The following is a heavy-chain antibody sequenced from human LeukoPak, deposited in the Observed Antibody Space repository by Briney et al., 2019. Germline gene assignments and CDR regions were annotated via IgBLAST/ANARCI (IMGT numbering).Heavy chain of an antibody. Sequence: PGGSLRLSCAASGFSFSHYWMAWVRQAPGKGLEWVAIIRPDANDGSYVDSVKGRFTISRDNAKNSLYLQLHSLRAEDTAVYFCARADWGSIDYWGQGALVTVSS. CDR3: ARADWGSIDY. CDR1: GFSFSHYW. CDR2: IRPDANDG. D-gene: IGHD7-27*01. V-gene: IGHV3-7*01. J-gene: IGHJ4*02.